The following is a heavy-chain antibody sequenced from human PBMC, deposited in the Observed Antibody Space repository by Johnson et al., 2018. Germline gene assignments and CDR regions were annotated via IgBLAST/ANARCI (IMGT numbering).Heavy chain of an antibody. CDR1: GFTFSTYG. Sequence: VELQEWGGGLAEPGGSLGVSCAASGFTFSTYGMSWVRQAPGQGLEWVSSISDSGGSTYYVDSVKGRFTISRDNSKNTLYLQMNGLRAEDTAVYYCAKYPGAAGLGAFDMWGQGTMVTVS. J-gene: IGHJ3*02. CDR2: ISDSGGST. CDR3: AKYPGAAGLGAFDM. V-gene: IGHV3-23*01. D-gene: IGHD3/OR15-3a*01.